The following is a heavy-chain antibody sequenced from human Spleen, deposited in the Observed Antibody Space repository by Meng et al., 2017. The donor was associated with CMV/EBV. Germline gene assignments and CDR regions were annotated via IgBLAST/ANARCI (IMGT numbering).Heavy chain of an antibody. CDR1: GYSFTSYW. Sequence: GESLKISCKGSGYSFTSYWIGWVRQMPGKGLEWMGSIYPGDSDTRYSPSFQGQVTISVDKSISTAHLQWSSLKASDTATYYCARRHGSGSYYAFDIWGQGTMVTVSS. CDR3: ARRHGSGSYYAFDI. V-gene: IGHV5-51*01. CDR2: IYPGDSDT. J-gene: IGHJ3*02. D-gene: IGHD1-26*01.